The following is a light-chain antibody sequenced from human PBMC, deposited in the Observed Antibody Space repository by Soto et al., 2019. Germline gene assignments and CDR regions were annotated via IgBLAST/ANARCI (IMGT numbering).Light chain of an antibody. CDR2: DVG. CDR1: SSDVGGYNY. Sequence: QSALTQPRSVSGSPGQSVTISCTGTSSDVGGYNYVSWYQQHPGKAPKLMIYDVGKRPSGVPDRFSGSKSANTASLTISGLQAEDEAFYYCSSYTTRSTLVFGGGTKLTVL. CDR3: SSYTTRSTLV. V-gene: IGLV2-11*01. J-gene: IGLJ2*01.